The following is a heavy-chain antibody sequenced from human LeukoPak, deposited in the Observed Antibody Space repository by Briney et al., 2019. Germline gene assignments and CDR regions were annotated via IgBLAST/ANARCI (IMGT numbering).Heavy chain of an antibody. D-gene: IGHD3-9*01. CDR2: ISHDGSNK. V-gene: IGHV3-30-3*01. CDR3: ARVERYYDILTGFYKYNWFDP. J-gene: IGHJ5*02. CDR1: GYAFTGYY. Sequence: SCKASGYAFTGYYVHWVRQAPGKGLEWVALISHDGSNKYYADSVQGRFTISRDNSKNTLYLQMNSLRAEDTAVYYCARVERYYDILTGFYKYNWFDPWGQGTLVTVSS.